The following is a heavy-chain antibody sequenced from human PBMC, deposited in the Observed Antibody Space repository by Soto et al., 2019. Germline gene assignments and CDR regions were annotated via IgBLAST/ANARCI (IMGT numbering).Heavy chain of an antibody. CDR3: ARVRDFWSGYYGYYYYYGMDV. D-gene: IGHD3-3*01. V-gene: IGHV4-61*01. CDR2: INHSGST. CDR1: GDSVRSATYY. J-gene: IGHJ6*02. Sequence: SEPLSLTCTVSGDSVRSATYYWSWIRQPPGKALEWIGEINHSGSTNYNPSLKSRVTISVDTSKNQFSLKLSSVTAADTAVYYCARVRDFWSGYYGYYYYYGMDVWGQGTTVTVSS.